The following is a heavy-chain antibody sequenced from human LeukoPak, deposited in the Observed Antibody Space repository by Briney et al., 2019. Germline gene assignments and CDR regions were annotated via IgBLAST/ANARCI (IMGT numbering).Heavy chain of an antibody. CDR1: GFTFSTYG. CDR3: ARGTPAYSSSWYRVDY. Sequence: QPGGSLRLSCAASGFTFSTYGMNWVRQAPGKGLEWVAVIWYGGTKKYYADSVKGRFTISRDNSKNTLYLHMNSLRAEDTAVYYCARGTPAYSSSWYRVDYWGQGTPVTVSS. CDR2: IWYGGTKK. D-gene: IGHD6-13*01. J-gene: IGHJ4*02. V-gene: IGHV3-33*01.